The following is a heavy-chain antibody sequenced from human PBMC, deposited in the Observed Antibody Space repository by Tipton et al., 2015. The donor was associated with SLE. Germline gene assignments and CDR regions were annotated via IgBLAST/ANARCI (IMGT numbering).Heavy chain of an antibody. Sequence: TLSLTCTVSGGSIRSSSYYWGWIRQPPGKGLEWIGSIYYSGSTYYNPSLKSRVTISVDTSKNQFSLKLSSVTAADTAVYYCAREKPLVGAFDYWGQGTLVTVSS. J-gene: IGHJ4*02. CDR2: IYYSGST. V-gene: IGHV4-39*02. CDR3: AREKPLVGAFDY. D-gene: IGHD1-26*01. CDR1: GGSIRSSSYY.